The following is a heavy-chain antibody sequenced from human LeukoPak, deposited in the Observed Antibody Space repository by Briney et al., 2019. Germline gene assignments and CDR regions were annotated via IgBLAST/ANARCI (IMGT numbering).Heavy chain of an antibody. V-gene: IGHV3-23*01. CDR2: VSGSGVSS. D-gene: IGHD3-10*01. J-gene: IGHJ4*02. Sequence: GGSLRLSCAASGFTSSSYGMSWVRQAPGKGLEWVSGVSGSGVSSYYADSVRGRFIISRDNSKNTLYLQMNSLRAEDTAVYYCTKNRPMRYGSGTSSLYFDYWGQGALVTVSS. CDR1: GFTSSSYG. CDR3: TKNRPMRYGSGTSSLYFDY.